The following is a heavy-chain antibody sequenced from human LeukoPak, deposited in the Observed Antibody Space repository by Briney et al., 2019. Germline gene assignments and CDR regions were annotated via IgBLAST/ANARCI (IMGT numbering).Heavy chain of an antibody. CDR2: ISYDGSNK. V-gene: IGHV3-30*18. CDR1: GFTFSSYG. CDR3: AKDLYCSSTSCPYGMDV. J-gene: IGHJ6*02. D-gene: IGHD2-2*01. Sequence: GGSLRLSCAASGFTFSSYGMHWVRQAPGKGLEWVAVISYDGSNKYYADSVKGRFTISRDNSKNTLYLQMNSLRAEDTAVYYCAKDLYCSSTSCPYGMDVWGQGTTVTVS.